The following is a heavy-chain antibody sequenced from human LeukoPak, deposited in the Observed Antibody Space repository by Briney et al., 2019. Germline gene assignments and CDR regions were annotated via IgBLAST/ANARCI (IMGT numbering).Heavy chain of an antibody. V-gene: IGHV1-2*02. CDR1: GYTFTGYY. D-gene: IGHD6-13*01. CDR3: ARDHAAAGTFFDY. Sequence: ASVKVSCKASGYTFTGYYMHWVRQAPGQGLEWMGWINPNSGGTNYAQKFQGRVTMTRDTSISTAYMELSRLRSDDTAVYYCARDHAAAGTFFDYWGQETLVTVSS. CDR2: INPNSGGT. J-gene: IGHJ4*02.